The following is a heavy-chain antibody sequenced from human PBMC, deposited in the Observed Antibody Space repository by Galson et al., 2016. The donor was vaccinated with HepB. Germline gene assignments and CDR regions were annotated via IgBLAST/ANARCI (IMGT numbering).Heavy chain of an antibody. J-gene: IGHJ6*02. V-gene: IGHV3-33*01. D-gene: IGHD1-26*01. CDR3: ARDHAVGATWGYFHHYGMDV. Sequence: SLRLSCAASGFDFRSYAMNWVRQAPGKGLEWVAFMWYDGSKKNYADSVKGRFTISRDNSKNNLYLQMNSLRAEDTAVYYCARDHAVGATWGYFHHYGMDVWGQGTTVTVSS. CDR2: MWYDGSKK. CDR1: GFDFRSYA.